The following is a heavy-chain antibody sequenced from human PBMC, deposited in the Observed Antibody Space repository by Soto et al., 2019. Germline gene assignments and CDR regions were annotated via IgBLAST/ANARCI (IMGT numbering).Heavy chain of an antibody. CDR3: AKYYYDSSGPIDY. D-gene: IGHD3-22*01. CDR2: ISYDGSNK. V-gene: IGHV3-30*18. Sequence: PGGSLRLSCAASGFTFSSYGMHWVRQAPGKGLEWVAVISYDGSNKYYADSVKGRFTISRDNSKNTLYLQMNSLRAEDTAVYYCAKYYYDSSGPIDYWGQGTLVTVYS. J-gene: IGHJ4*02. CDR1: GFTFSSYG.